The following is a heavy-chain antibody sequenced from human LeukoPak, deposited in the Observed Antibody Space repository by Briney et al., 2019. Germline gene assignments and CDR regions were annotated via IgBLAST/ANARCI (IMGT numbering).Heavy chain of an antibody. CDR1: GFTFSNYA. V-gene: IGHV3-23*01. J-gene: IGHJ4*02. CDR2: ITGYSEST. D-gene: IGHD3-22*01. CDR3: AKYRSGYLYYFDS. Sequence: PGGSLRLSCAASGFTFSNYAMSWVRQAPGKGLEWVSIITGYSESTYYADSVKGRFTISRDNSQNTLCLQMNSLRVEDTAIYYCAKYRSGYLYYFDSWGRGTLVTVSS.